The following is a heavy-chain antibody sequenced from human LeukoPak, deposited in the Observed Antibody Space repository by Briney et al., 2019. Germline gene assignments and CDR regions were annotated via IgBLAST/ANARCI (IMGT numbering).Heavy chain of an antibody. J-gene: IGHJ4*02. CDR2: MSYDGSDK. CDR3: ARARDTDFDS. Sequence: GSLRLSCAASGFSFKNYAMHWVRQAPGKGLEWVTVMSYDGSDKYYADSVKGRFSISRDNSKNMLYLQMNSLRTEDTAVYYCARARDTDFDSWGQGTLVTVSS. V-gene: IGHV3-30*04. D-gene: IGHD5-18*01. CDR1: GFSFKNYA.